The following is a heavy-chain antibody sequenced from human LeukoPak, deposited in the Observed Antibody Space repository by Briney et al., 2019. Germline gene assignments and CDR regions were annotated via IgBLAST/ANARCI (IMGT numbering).Heavy chain of an antibody. V-gene: IGHV3-23*01. J-gene: IGHJ4*02. D-gene: IGHD2-8*02. CDR3: ANGGVGISASIFDY. CDR1: GFTFSSYA. Sequence: GGSLGLSCAASGFTFSSYAMSWVRQAPGKGLEWVSAISGSGGSTYYADSVKGRFTISRDNSKNTLYLQMNSLRAEDTAVYYCANGGVGISASIFDYWGQGTLVTVSS. CDR2: ISGSGGST.